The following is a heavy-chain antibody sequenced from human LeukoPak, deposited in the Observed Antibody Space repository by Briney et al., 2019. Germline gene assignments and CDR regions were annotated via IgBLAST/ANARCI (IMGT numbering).Heavy chain of an antibody. V-gene: IGHV3-7*03. CDR1: GFMLSSNW. Sequence: GGSLKLSCAASGFMLSSNWMSWVRLAPGKGLEWVANIKEDGTETYYVDSVKGRFTISRDNAKNSLYLQMNSLRVEDTAVYYCAKEGRSLQTYWGQGTLVTVSS. J-gene: IGHJ4*02. CDR3: AKEGRSLQTY. CDR2: IKEDGTET. D-gene: IGHD5-24*01.